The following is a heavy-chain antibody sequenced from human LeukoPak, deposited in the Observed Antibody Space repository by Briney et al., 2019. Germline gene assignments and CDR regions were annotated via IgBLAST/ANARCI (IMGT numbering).Heavy chain of an antibody. V-gene: IGHV4-59*01. Sequence: SETLSLTCTVSGGSISSYYWSWIRQPPGKELEWIGYIYYSGSTNYNPSLKSRVTISVDTSKNQFSLKLSSVTAADTAVYYCARDRERQWLRGTMVLGFDPWGQGTLVTVSS. D-gene: IGHD6-19*01. J-gene: IGHJ5*02. CDR2: IYYSGST. CDR1: GGSISSYY. CDR3: ARDRERQWLRGTMVLGFDP.